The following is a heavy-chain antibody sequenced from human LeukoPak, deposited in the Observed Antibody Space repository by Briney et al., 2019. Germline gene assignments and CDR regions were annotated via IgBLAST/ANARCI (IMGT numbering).Heavy chain of an antibody. CDR3: ARAGRGYQSYYFDY. J-gene: IGHJ4*02. Sequence: GGSLRLSCAASGFTFSSYAMHWVRQAPGKGLEWVAVISYDGSNKYYADSVKGRFTISRDNSKNTLYLQMNSLRAEDTAVYYCARAGRGYQSYYFDYWGQGTLVTVSS. CDR2: ISYDGSNK. V-gene: IGHV3-30-3*01. CDR1: GFTFSSYA. D-gene: IGHD2-2*01.